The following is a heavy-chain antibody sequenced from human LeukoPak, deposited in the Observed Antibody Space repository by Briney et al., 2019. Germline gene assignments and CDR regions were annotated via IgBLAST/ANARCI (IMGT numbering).Heavy chain of an antibody. CDR2: INPNSGGT. V-gene: IGHV1-2*02. CDR3: AREHSSSWDQFDY. Sequence: ASVKVSCKASGYTFTGYYMHWVRQAPGQGLEWMGWINPNSGGTNYAQKFQGRVTMTRDTSITTAYMELSRLRSDDTAVYYCAREHSSSWDQFDYWGQGTLVTVSS. J-gene: IGHJ4*02. D-gene: IGHD6-13*01. CDR1: GYTFTGYY.